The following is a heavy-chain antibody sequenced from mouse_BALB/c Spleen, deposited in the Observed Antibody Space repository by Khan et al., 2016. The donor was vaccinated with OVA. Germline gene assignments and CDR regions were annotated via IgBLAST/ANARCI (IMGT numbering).Heavy chain of an antibody. Sequence: EVQLVESGPGLVKPSQSLSLTCTVTGYSITSDYAWNWIRQFPGNKLGWMGYISYSGSTYYTPSLKRRIFIKRDTSTNQFFLQLNSVTTEDTATYYCASDGSRYNYAMDYWGQGTSVTVSS. D-gene: IGHD2-3*01. J-gene: IGHJ4*01. CDR1: GYSITSDYA. CDR2: ISYSGST. CDR3: ASDGSRYNYAMDY. V-gene: IGHV3-2*02.